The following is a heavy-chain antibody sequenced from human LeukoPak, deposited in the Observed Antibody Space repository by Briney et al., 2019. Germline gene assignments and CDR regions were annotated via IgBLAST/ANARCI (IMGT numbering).Heavy chain of an antibody. V-gene: IGHV1-2*06. CDR3: ARDPGRGSSWTFGY. J-gene: IGHJ4*02. CDR2: INPNSGGT. Sequence: ASVKVSCKASGYTFTGYYIHWVRQAPGQGLEWMGRINPNSGGTNYAQKFEGRVTMTRDTSISTAYMELSRLTSDDTAVYYCARDPGRGSSWTFGYWGQGTLVTVSS. D-gene: IGHD6-13*01. CDR1: GYTFTGYY.